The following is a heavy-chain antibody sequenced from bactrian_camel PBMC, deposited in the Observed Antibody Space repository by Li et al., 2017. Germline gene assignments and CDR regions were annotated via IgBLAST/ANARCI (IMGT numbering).Heavy chain of an antibody. V-gene: IGHV3S10*01. CDR1: GFTFSMYA. Sequence: VQLVESGGGLVQPGGSLRLSCAASGFTFSMYAMNWVRQAPGKGLEWVSGMSRFDSTYYAHSVAGRFTISRDNAKNTLYLPLNSLKTEDTAMYYCAANVAGTDLTALDYWGQGTQVTV. J-gene: IGHJ4*01. D-gene: IGHD6*01. CDR3: AANVAGTDLTALDY. CDR2: MSRFDST.